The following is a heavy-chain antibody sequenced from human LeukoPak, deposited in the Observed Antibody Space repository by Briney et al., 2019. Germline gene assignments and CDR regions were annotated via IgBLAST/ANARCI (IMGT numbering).Heavy chain of an antibody. Sequence: ASVKVSCKASGYTFTGYYMHWVRQATGQGLEWMGWMNPNSGNTGYAQKFQGRVTMTRNTSISTAYMELSSLRSEDTAVYYCARGHQLAAADTPYWGQGTLVTVSS. V-gene: IGHV1-8*02. CDR1: GYTFTGYY. D-gene: IGHD6-13*01. CDR2: MNPNSGNT. J-gene: IGHJ4*02. CDR3: ARGHQLAAADTPY.